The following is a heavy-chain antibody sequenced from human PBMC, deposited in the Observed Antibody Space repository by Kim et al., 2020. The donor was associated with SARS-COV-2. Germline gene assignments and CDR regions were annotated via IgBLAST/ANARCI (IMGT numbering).Heavy chain of an antibody. V-gene: IGHV4-34*01. Sequence: SETLSLTCAVYGGSFSGYYWSWIRQPPGKGLEWIGEINHSGSTNYNPSLKSRVTISVDTSKNQFSLKLSSVTAADTAVYYCARDAYYYGSGRRGMDVWGQGTTVTVSS. D-gene: IGHD3-10*01. J-gene: IGHJ6*02. CDR2: INHSGST. CDR1: GGSFSGYY. CDR3: ARDAYYYGSGRRGMDV.